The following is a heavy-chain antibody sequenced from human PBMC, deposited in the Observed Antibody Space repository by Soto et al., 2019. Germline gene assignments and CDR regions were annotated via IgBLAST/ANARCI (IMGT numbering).Heavy chain of an antibody. CDR1: GYTFTSNY. V-gene: IGHV1-2*04. CDR3: ARVFPSSGWAHDAFDI. D-gene: IGHD6-19*01. Sequence: ATVNVSCKASGYTFTSNYMHWLRQAPGQGLEWMGWINPNSGGTNYAQKFQGWVTMTRDTSISTAYKELSRLGSDDTAVYYCARVFPSSGWAHDAFDIWGQGTMVTVSS. CDR2: INPNSGGT. J-gene: IGHJ3*02.